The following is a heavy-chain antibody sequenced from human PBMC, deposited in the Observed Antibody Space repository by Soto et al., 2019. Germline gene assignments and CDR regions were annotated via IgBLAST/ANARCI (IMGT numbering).Heavy chain of an antibody. D-gene: IGHD3-22*01. CDR1: GFSFSNYG. Sequence: GGLRRLSCAASGFSFSNYGMHWVRQAPGKGLEWVAHISYDGSNDHSADSVKGRFTISRDNSEDTLYLQMNSLRVEDTAVYYCAKDTYFHDSSAYYIFDDWGQGTLVTVSS. V-gene: IGHV3-30*18. CDR3: AKDTYFHDSSAYYIFDD. J-gene: IGHJ4*02. CDR2: ISYDGSND.